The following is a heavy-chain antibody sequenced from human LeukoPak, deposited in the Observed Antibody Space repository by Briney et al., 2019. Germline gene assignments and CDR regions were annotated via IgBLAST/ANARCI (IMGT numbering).Heavy chain of an antibody. J-gene: IGHJ4*02. CDR1: GFTFSSYG. V-gene: IGHV3-30*02. CDR3: AKDPPGIYSSGWSLAPDY. CDR2: IRYDGSNK. Sequence: GSLRLPCAASGFTFSSYGMHWVRQAPGKGLEWVAFIRYDGSNKYYADSVKGRFTISRDNSKNTLYLQMNSLRAEDTAVYYCAKDPPGIYSSGWSLAPDYWGQGTLVTVSS. D-gene: IGHD6-19*01.